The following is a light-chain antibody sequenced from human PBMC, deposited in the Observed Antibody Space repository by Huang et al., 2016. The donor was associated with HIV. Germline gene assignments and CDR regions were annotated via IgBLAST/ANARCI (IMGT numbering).Light chain of an antibody. Sequence: DIQMTQSPSSLSASVGDRVIITCRASQSVTKYLNWYQHMPGKAPKLLIYGASTLQGGVSSRFSGSGSGTEFTLSISSLQPEDAATYYCQQSYRLPRTFDQGTSLEI. CDR1: QSVTKY. CDR2: GAS. V-gene: IGKV1-39*01. J-gene: IGKJ2*02. CDR3: QQSYRLPRT.